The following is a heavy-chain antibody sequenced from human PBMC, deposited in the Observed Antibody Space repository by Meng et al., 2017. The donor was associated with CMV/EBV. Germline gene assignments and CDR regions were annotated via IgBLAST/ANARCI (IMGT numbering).Heavy chain of an antibody. J-gene: IGHJ4*02. V-gene: IGHV3-11*04. CDR2: ISSSGSTM. D-gene: IGHD3-9*01. CDR3: ARSGGSLTGALPPDY. CDR1: GFTFSDYY. Sequence: GESLKISCAASGFTFSDYYMSWIRQAPGKGLEWVSYISSSGSTMYCADSVKDRFIISRDNAKNSLYLQMNSLRAEDTAVYYCARSGGSLTGALPPDYWDQGTLVTVSS.